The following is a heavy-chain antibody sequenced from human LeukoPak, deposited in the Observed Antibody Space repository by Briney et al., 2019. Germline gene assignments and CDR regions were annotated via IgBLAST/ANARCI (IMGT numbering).Heavy chain of an antibody. V-gene: IGHV3-7*03. D-gene: IGHD6-19*01. CDR1: GFTFSNYW. J-gene: IGHJ5*02. Sequence: GGSLRLSCAASGFTFSNYWMTWVRQAPGKGLEWVANIKQDGTEKYYVDSVKGRFTISRDNAKNSLFLQMNSLRSEDTAVYYCARDSSGWYHWFDPWGQGTLVTVSS. CDR3: ARDSSGWYHWFDP. CDR2: IKQDGTEK.